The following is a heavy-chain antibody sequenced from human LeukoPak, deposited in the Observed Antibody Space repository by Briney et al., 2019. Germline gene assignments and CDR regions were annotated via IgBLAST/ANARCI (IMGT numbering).Heavy chain of an antibody. D-gene: IGHD1-14*01. CDR2: IYYSGST. CDR1: GDSISSYY. V-gene: IGHV4-59*01. J-gene: IGHJ4*02. Sequence: SETLSLTCTVSGDSISSYYRSWIRQPPGKGLEGIGYIYYSGSTNYNPSLKSRVTISVDTSKHQFSLKLSSVTAADTAVYYCARAEVATGLFYFDYWGQGTLVTVSS. CDR3: ARAEVATGLFYFDY.